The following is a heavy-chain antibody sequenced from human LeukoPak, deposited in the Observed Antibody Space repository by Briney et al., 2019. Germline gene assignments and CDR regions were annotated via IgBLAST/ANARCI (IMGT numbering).Heavy chain of an antibody. J-gene: IGHJ4*02. CDR1: GGSISSYY. Sequence: SETLSLTYTVSGGSISSYYWSWIRQPPGKGLEWIGYIYYSGSTNYNPSLKSRVTISVDTSKNQFSLKLSSVTAADTAVYYCARGGWQLVPFDYWGQGTLVTVSS. CDR2: IYYSGST. D-gene: IGHD6-6*01. V-gene: IGHV4-59*01. CDR3: ARGGWQLVPFDY.